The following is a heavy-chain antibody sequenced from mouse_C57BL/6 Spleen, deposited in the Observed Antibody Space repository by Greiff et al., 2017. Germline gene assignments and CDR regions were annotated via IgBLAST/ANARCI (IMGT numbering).Heavy chain of an antibody. Sequence: QVQLQQSGAELMKPGASVKLSCKATGYTFTGYWIEWVKQRPGHGLEWIGEILPGSGSTNYTEKFKGKATFTADTSSNTAYMQLSSLTTEDSAIYYCARPPYDVWGTGTTVTVSS. CDR1: GYTFTGYW. CDR2: ILPGSGST. J-gene: IGHJ1*03. CDR3: ARPPYDV. V-gene: IGHV1-9*01.